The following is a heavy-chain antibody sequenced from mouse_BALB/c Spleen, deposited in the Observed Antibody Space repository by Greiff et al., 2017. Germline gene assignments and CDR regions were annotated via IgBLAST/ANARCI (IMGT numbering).Heavy chain of an antibody. D-gene: IGHD1-1*01. V-gene: IGHV14-3*02. CDR1: GFNIKDTY. Sequence: EVHLVESGAELVKPGASVKLSCTASGFNIKDTYMHWVKQRPEQGLEWIGRIDPANGNTKYDPKFQGKATITADTSSNTAYLQLSSLTSEDTAVYYCAGGYYGSSFAYWGQGTLVTVSA. J-gene: IGHJ3*01. CDR2: IDPANGNT. CDR3: AGGYYGSSFAY.